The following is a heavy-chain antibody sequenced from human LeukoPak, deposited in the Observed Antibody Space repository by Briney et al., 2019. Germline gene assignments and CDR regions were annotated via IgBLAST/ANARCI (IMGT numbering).Heavy chain of an antibody. D-gene: IGHD1-1*01. CDR1: GGSISSSNW. Sequence: SETLSLTCAVSGGSISSSNWWSWVRQPPGKGLEWIGEIYHSGSTNYNPSLKSRVTISVDKSKNQFPLKLSSVTAADTAVYYCARLRYNWNVCVFDIWGQGTMVTISS. V-gene: IGHV4-4*02. CDR3: ARLRYNWNVCVFDI. CDR2: IYHSGST. J-gene: IGHJ3*02.